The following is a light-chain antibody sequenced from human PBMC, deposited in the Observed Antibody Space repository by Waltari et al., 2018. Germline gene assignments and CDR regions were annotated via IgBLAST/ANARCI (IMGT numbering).Light chain of an antibody. Sequence: SYELTQPPSVSVSPGQTASTTCSGDTLGDKYACWYQQKPGQSPVLVIYQDSKRPSGIPERFSGSNSGNTATLTISGTQAMDEADYYCQAWDSSTSHVVFGGGTKLTVL. J-gene: IGLJ2*01. V-gene: IGLV3-1*01. CDR1: TLGDKY. CDR2: QDS. CDR3: QAWDSSTSHVV.